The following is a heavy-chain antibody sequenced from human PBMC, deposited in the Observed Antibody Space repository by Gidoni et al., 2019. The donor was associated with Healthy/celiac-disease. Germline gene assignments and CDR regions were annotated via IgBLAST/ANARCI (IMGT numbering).Heavy chain of an antibody. Sequence: QVQLQQWGAGLLKPSETLSLPCAVYGGSFSGYYWSWIRQPPGKGLEWIGEINHSGSTNYNPSLKSRVTISVDTSKNQFSLKLSSVTAADTAVYYCAAYGGNSGYFQHWGQGTLVTVSS. J-gene: IGHJ1*01. CDR1: GGSFSGYY. CDR2: INHSGST. CDR3: AAYGGNSGYFQH. V-gene: IGHV4-34*01. D-gene: IGHD4-17*01.